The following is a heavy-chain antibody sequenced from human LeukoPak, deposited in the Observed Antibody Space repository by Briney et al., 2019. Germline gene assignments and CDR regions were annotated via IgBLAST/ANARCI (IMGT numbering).Heavy chain of an antibody. Sequence: PSETLSLTCTVSGGSISSYYWSWIRQPPGKGLEWIGYIYYSGSTNYNPSLKSRVTISVDTSKNQFSLKLSSVTAADTAVYYCARGLGAFDIWGQGTMVTASS. D-gene: IGHD2-21*01. CDR1: GGSISSYY. CDR3: ARGLGAFDI. J-gene: IGHJ3*02. V-gene: IGHV4-59*01. CDR2: IYYSGST.